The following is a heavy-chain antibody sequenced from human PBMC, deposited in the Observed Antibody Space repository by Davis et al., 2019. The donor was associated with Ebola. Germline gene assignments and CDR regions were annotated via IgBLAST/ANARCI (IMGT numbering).Heavy chain of an antibody. CDR3: AKSGRGFDY. CDR1: GFTFRSYA. D-gene: IGHD1-14*01. CDR2: ISSSGGST. J-gene: IGHJ4*02. Sequence: GGSLKISCAASGFTFRSYAMNWVRQAPGKGLEWVSGISSSGGSTYYADSVKGRFTISRDNSKNTLYLQMNSLRADDTAVYYCAKSGRGFDYWGQGTLVTVSS. V-gene: IGHV3-23*01.